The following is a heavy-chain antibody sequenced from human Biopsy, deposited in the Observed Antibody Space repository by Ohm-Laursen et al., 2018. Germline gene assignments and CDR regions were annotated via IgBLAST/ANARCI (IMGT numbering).Heavy chain of an antibody. CDR2: IYYSGST. J-gene: IGHJ6*02. Sequence: SDTLSLTCTVPGGSISSDYWSWIRQTPGKGLEWIGYIYYSGSTNYNPSLKSRVTISVDTSKNQFSPRLNSVTAADTAVYYCARATNSTGWPYYYFYGMDVWGQGTTVTVSS. D-gene: IGHD2/OR15-2a*01. CDR3: ARATNSTGWPYYYFYGMDV. V-gene: IGHV4-59*07. CDR1: GGSISSDY.